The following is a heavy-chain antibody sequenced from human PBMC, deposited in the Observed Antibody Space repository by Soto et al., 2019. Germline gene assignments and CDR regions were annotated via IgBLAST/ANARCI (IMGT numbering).Heavy chain of an antibody. V-gene: IGHV1-46*01. Sequence: QVQLVQSGAEVKKPGASVKVSCKASGYTFTSYYMHWVRQAPGQGLEWMGIINPSGGSTSYAQKFQGRVTMTRDTSTSTVYMELSSLRSEDTAVYYCARDRPTYSGYYYYYGMDVWGQGTTVTVSS. CDR1: GYTFTSYY. CDR3: ARDRPTYSGYYYYYGMDV. J-gene: IGHJ6*02. CDR2: INPSGGST. D-gene: IGHD5-12*01.